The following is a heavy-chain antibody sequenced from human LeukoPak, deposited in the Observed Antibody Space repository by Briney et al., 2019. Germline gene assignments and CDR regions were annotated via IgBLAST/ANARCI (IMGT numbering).Heavy chain of an antibody. CDR2: ISYDVSNK. Sequence: GGSLRLSCAASGFTLSSFAMHWVRQAPGKGLEWVAVISYDVSNKYYADSVKGRITISRDNSKNTLYLQMSSLRAEDTAVYYCARGPSGIYLDYWGQGTLVTVSS. V-gene: IGHV3-30*04. D-gene: IGHD1-26*01. CDR1: GFTLSSFA. CDR3: ARGPSGIYLDY. J-gene: IGHJ4*02.